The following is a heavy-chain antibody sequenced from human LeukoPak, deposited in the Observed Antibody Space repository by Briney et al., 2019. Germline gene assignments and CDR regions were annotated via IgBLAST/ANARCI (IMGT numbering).Heavy chain of an antibody. CDR2: ISSNGGST. D-gene: IGHD3-10*01. V-gene: IGHV3-64*01. J-gene: IGHJ6*03. Sequence: PGGSLRLSCAASGFTFSSYAMHWVRQAPGKGLEYVSAISSNGGSTYYANSVKGRFTISRDNSKNTLYLQMGSLRAEDMAVYYCARAVRGVNYYYMDVWGKGTTVTASS. CDR1: GFTFSSYA. CDR3: ARAVRGVNYYYMDV.